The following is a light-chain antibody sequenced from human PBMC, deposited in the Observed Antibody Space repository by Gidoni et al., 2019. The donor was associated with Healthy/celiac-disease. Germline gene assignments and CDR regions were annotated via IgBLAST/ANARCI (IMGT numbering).Light chain of an antibody. CDR1: QSISSY. Sequence: DQVCITCRASQSISSYLNWYQQKPWKAPKLLIYAASSLQSWVPSRFSGSGSGTDFTLTISSLQPSDFAPYYFLQCYSTLRTFGGGTKVEIK. J-gene: IGKJ4*01. CDR3: LQCYSTLRT. V-gene: IGKV1-39*01. CDR2: AAS.